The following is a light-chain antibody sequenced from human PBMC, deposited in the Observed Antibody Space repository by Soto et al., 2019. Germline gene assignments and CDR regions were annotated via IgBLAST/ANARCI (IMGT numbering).Light chain of an antibody. J-gene: IGLJ3*02. CDR3: QSYDSSLSAL. V-gene: IGLV1-40*01. CDR1: SSNIGAGYD. Sequence: QSVLTQPPSVSGAPGQRVTISCTGSSSNIGAGYDVHWYQQLPGTAPKPLIYGNSNRPSGVPDRFSGSKSGTSASLAITGLLAEDEADYYCQSYDSSLSALFGGGTKLTVL. CDR2: GNS.